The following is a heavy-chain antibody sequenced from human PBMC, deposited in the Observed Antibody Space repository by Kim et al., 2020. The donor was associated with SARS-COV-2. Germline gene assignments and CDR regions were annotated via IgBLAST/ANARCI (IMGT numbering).Heavy chain of an antibody. CDR3: TRAGGGVSSWYEEGAFDI. Sequence: GGSLRLSCTASGFTFGDYAMSWFRQAPGKGLEWVGFIRSKAYGGTTEYAASVKGRFTISRDDSKSIAYLQMNSLKTEDTAVYYCTRAGGGVSSWYEEGAFDIWGQGTMVTVSS. CDR1: GFTFGDYA. CDR2: IRSKAYGGTT. V-gene: IGHV3-49*03. J-gene: IGHJ3*02. D-gene: IGHD6-13*01.